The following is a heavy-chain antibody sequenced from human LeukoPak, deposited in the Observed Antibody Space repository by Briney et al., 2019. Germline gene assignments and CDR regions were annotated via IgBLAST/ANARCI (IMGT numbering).Heavy chain of an antibody. CDR2: IRSKANSYAT. CDR3: TTTELPQLERRWVHWFDP. D-gene: IGHD1-1*01. Sequence: GGSLRLSCAASGFTFSGSAMHWVRQASGKGLEWVGRIRSKANSYATAYAASVKGRFTISRDDSKNTAYLQMNSLKTEDTAVYYCTTTELPQLERRWVHWFDPWGQGTLVTVSS. J-gene: IGHJ5*02. V-gene: IGHV3-73*01. CDR1: GFTFSGSA.